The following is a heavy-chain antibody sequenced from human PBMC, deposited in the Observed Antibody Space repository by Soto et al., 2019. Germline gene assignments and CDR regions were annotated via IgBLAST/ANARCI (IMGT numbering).Heavy chain of an antibody. CDR2: IRGSGGGT. CDR1: GFTFSDYA. D-gene: IGHD2-2*01. Sequence: EVQLLESGGGLVQPGGSLRLSCTASGFTFSDYAMSWVRQAPGKGLEWVSGIRGSGGGTYYAGSVKGRFTISRDNSKNTVDLQLYSLRAEDTAVYYCAKSLGDCSGTSCYGSNYYMDVWGKGTTVTVPS. CDR3: AKSLGDCSGTSCYGSNYYMDV. J-gene: IGHJ6*03. V-gene: IGHV3-23*01.